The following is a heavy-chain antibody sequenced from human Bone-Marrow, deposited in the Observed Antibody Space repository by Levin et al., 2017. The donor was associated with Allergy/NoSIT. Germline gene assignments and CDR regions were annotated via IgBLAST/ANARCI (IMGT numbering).Heavy chain of an antibody. V-gene: IGHV3-21*01. D-gene: IGHD1-26*01. CDR1: GFTFTSYS. Sequence: LSLTCATSGFTFTSYSINWVRQAPGKGMEWVSSSASSGDFYYADSVKGRFTISRDNAKNSLYLQMNSLRADDTAVYHCARAGGTYYDYWGQGTLVTVSS. J-gene: IGHJ4*02. CDR2: SASSGDF. CDR3: ARAGGTYYDY.